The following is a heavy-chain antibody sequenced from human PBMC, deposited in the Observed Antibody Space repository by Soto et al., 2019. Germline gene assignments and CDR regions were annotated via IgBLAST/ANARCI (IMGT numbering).Heavy chain of an antibody. J-gene: IGHJ5*02. V-gene: IGHV3-30-3*01. CDR3: ARDPEKSHIVVVIPSWFDP. Sequence: GGSLRLSCAASGFTFSSYAMDWVRQAPGKGMEWVAVISYDGSNKYYADSVKGRFTISRDNSKNTLYLQMNSLRAEDTAVYYCARDPEKSHIVVVIPSWFDPWGQGTLVTVSS. CDR1: GFTFSSYA. D-gene: IGHD3-22*01. CDR2: ISYDGSNK.